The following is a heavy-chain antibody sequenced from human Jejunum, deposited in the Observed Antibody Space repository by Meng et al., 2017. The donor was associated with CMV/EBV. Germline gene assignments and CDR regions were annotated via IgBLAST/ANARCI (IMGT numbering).Heavy chain of an antibody. D-gene: IGHD2-21*01. J-gene: IGHJ4*02. CDR2: IYWDDDT. CDR1: GFSVPTSGVA. V-gene: IGHV2-5*02. Sequence: LKGFGPTLVNPPLTLPLTCTFFGFSVPTSGVAVGWIRQPPGKALEWLALIYWDDDTRYSPSLKSRLTITKDSSKSQVVLTMTNMGPVDTATYYCAHRPSGYGGDFWFHWGQGTLVTVSS. CDR3: AHRPSGYGGDFWFH.